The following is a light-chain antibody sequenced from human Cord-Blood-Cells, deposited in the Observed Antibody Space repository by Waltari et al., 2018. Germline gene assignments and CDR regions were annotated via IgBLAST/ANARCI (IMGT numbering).Light chain of an antibody. V-gene: IGLV2-8*01. Sequence: QSALTQPPSASGSPGQSVTTSCTGTSSDVGGYHYVPWYQQHPGKAPKLMIYEVSKRPSGVPDRFSGSKSGNTASLTVSGLQAEDEADYYCSSYAGSNNVVFGGGTKLTVL. CDR1: SSDVGGYHY. J-gene: IGLJ2*01. CDR3: SSYAGSNNVV. CDR2: EVS.